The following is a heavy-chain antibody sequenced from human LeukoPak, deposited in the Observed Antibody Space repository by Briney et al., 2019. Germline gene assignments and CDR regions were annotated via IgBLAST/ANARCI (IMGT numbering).Heavy chain of an antibody. V-gene: IGHV3-7*03. J-gene: IGHJ4*02. CDR2: IKQDGSEI. CDR1: GFTVDSNY. D-gene: IGHD2-15*01. Sequence: GGSLRLSCAASGFTVDSNYLSWVRQAPGKGLEWVANIKQDGSEISYVDSVKGRFTISRDNAKNSLYLQMNSLRAEDTAVYYCVRGNPFGGYWGQGTLVTVSS. CDR3: VRGNPFGGY.